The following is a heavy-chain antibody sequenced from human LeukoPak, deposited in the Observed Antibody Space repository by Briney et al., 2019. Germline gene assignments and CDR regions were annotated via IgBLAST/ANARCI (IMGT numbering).Heavy chain of an antibody. CDR1: GGTFSSYA. D-gene: IGHD3-3*01. J-gene: IGHJ5*02. V-gene: IGHV1-69*06. CDR2: IIPIFGTA. Sequence: ASVKVSCKVSGGTFSSYAISWVRQAPGQGLEWMGGIIPIFGTANYAQKFQGRVTITADKSTSTAYMELSSLRSEDTAVYYCARSRRATIFGVVISNWFDPWGQGTLVTVSS. CDR3: ARSRRATIFGVVISNWFDP.